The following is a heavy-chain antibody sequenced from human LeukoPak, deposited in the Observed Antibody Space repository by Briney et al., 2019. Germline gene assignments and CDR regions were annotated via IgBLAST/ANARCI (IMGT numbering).Heavy chain of an antibody. Sequence: TSETLSLTCTVSGSPISSGGYYWSWVRQHTGQGLEWIGYIHYSGSTYYNPSLKSRVTISVDTSKNQFSLKLNSVTAADTAVYYCARGVRLGDLSLGYWGQGILVTVSS. CDR1: GSPISSGGYY. J-gene: IGHJ4*02. CDR2: IHYSGST. V-gene: IGHV4-31*03. D-gene: IGHD3-16*02. CDR3: ARGVRLGDLSLGY.